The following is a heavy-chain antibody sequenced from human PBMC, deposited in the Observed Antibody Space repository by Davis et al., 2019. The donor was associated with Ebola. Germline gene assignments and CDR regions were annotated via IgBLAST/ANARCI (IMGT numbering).Heavy chain of an antibody. CDR1: GASIRSHY. CDR2: KYNSGSS. Sequence: MPSETLSLTCTVSGASIRSHYWSWIRQPPGKGLEWIAYKYNSGSSSYNPSLKSRVTISVDPSKNQVSLKVTSVTAADTAIYYCARSTGTYSTLHYWGQRLLVTVSS. CDR3: ARSTGTYSTLHY. V-gene: IGHV4-59*11. J-gene: IGHJ4*02. D-gene: IGHD1-1*01.